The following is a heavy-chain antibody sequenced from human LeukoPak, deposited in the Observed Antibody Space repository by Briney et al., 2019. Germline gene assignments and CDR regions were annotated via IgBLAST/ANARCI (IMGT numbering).Heavy chain of an antibody. CDR1: GFTFSSYA. D-gene: IGHD3-10*01. CDR2: ISYDGSNK. Sequence: PGRSLRLSCAASGFTFSSYAMHWVRQAPGKGLEWVAVISYDGSNKYYADSVKGRFTISRDNSKNTLYLQMNSLRAEDTAVYYCAREMGGSGSYYHPHAFDIWGQGTMVTVSS. CDR3: AREMGGSGSYYHPHAFDI. J-gene: IGHJ3*02. V-gene: IGHV3-30-3*01.